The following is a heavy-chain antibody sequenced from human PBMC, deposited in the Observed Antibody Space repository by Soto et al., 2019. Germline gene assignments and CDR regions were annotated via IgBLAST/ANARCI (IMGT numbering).Heavy chain of an antibody. J-gene: IGHJ4*02. V-gene: IGHV4-39*01. CDR1: GGSISSSSYY. CDR3: ARHKLYYDSSGYAYFDY. D-gene: IGHD3-22*01. CDR2: IYYSGST. Sequence: QLQLQESGPGLVKPSETLSLTCTVSGGSISSSSYYWGWIRQPPGKGLEWIGSIYYSGSTYYNPSLKSRVTITVGTPKNQFSLKLSSVNAADTAVYYCARHKLYYDSSGYAYFDYWGQGTLVTVSS.